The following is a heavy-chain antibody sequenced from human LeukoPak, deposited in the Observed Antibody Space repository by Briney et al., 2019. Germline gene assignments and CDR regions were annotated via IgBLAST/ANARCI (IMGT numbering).Heavy chain of an antibody. V-gene: IGHV3-21*04. CDR3: ATPFDY. J-gene: IGHJ4*02. Sequence: GGSLRLSCAASGFSFSTYGLAWVRQAPGEGLEWVSIISGDTIYTYYADSVKGRFTISRDNSRNTIYLQMNSLRAEDTAVYYCATPFDYWGQGTLVTVSS. CDR2: ISGDTIYT. CDR1: GFSFSTYG.